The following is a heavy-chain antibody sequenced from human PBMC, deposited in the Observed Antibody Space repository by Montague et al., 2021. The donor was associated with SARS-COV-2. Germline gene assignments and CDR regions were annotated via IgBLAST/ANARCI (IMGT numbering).Heavy chain of an antibody. V-gene: IGHV4-59*01. J-gene: IGHJ4*02. CDR3: ARSLDPSGTYYLPY. CDR2: IHYSGSN. CDR1: GGSIGSYY. Sequence: SETLSLTCSVSGGSIGSYYWSWLRQPPRKGLEWIGHIHYSGSNIYSPSFKSRVTISIDTPKNQFSLKLSSVTAADTAVYYCARSLDPSGTYYLPYWGQGTLVTVSS. D-gene: IGHD3-10*01.